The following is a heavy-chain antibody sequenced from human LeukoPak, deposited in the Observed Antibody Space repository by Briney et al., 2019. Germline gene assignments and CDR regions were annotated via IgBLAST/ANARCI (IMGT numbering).Heavy chain of an antibody. D-gene: IGHD3-9*01. CDR3: ARDLPNYDILTGYRWFDP. CDR2: IKQDGSEK. V-gene: IGHV3-7*03. Sequence: PGGSLRLSCAASGFTFGSYWMGWVRQAPGKGLEWVANIKQDGSEKYYVDSVKGRFTISRDNAKNSLYLQMNSLRAEDTAVYYCARDLPNYDILTGYRWFDPWGQGTLVTVSS. J-gene: IGHJ5*02. CDR1: GFTFGSYW.